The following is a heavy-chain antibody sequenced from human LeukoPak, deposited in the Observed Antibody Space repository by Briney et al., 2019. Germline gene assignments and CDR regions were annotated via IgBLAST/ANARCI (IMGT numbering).Heavy chain of an antibody. CDR1: GYTFTGYY. J-gene: IGHJ5*02. V-gene: IGHV1-2*02. D-gene: IGHD5-12*01. Sequence: ASEKVSCKASGYTFTGYYMHWVRQAPGQGLELMGWINPKSGGTNYAQKFQGRVTMTRDTSISTSYMELSRLRSDDTAVYYCARDYSGQLRDNWFDPWGQGTLVIVSS. CDR3: ARDYSGQLRDNWFDP. CDR2: INPKSGGT.